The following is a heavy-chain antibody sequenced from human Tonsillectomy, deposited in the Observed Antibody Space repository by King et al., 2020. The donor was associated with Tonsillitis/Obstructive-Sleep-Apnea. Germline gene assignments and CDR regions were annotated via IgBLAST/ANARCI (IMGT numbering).Heavy chain of an antibody. CDR1: GFTFSSYA. Sequence: VQLVESGGGVVQPGRSLRLSCAASGFTFSSYAMHWVRQAPGKGLEWVAVISYDGGNKYYADSVKGRFTISRDNSKNTLYLQMNSLRTEDTAVYYCARGKGCTSTSCYTFYYYYYFMDVRGKGTTVTVSS. D-gene: IGHD2-2*02. CDR3: ARGKGCTSTSCYTFYYYYYFMDV. CDR2: ISYDGGNK. J-gene: IGHJ6*03. V-gene: IGHV3-30*04.